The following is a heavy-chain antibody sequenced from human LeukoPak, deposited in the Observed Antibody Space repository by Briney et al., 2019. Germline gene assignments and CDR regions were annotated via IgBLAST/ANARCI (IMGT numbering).Heavy chain of an antibody. CDR2: IYYSGST. D-gene: IGHD1-26*01. CDR3: ARNLPKEHKVGATSVYYFDY. V-gene: IGHV4-39*07. Sequence: SETLSLTCTVSGGSISSSSYYWGWIRQPPGKGLEWIGSIYYSGSTYYNPSLKSRVTISVDTSKNQFSLKLSSVTAADAAVYYCARNLPKEHKVGATSVYYFDYWGQGTLVTVSS. CDR1: GGSISSSSYY. J-gene: IGHJ4*02.